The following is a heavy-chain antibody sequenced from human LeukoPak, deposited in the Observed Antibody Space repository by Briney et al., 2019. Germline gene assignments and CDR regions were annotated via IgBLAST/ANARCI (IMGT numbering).Heavy chain of an antibody. J-gene: IGHJ2*01. D-gene: IGHD3-10*01. V-gene: IGHV3-30*02. Sequence: GGSLRLSCTASGFPLNDYHTLWLRQAPGKGGEWVVFMSYDGTKTEYGDSVKVRFTISRDISKNTVHLHFTSLTTEDTSVFFCSKDKILKYFGAGTTNWDFDVWGRGTLVTVSS. CDR2: MSYDGTKT. CDR1: GFPLNDYH. CDR3: SKDKILKYFGAGTTNWDFDV.